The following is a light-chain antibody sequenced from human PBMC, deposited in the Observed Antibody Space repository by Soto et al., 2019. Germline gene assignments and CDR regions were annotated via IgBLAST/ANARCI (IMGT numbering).Light chain of an antibody. J-gene: IGKJ4*01. V-gene: IGKV3-15*01. Sequence: EIVMTQSPAILSVSPGERATLFCRASQSVRSNFLAWYQHKPGQAPRLLIHGASTRATGVPARFSGSASETEFTLTISSLQYEDFAVYYCQQYSAWPLTFGGGTKVEIK. CDR2: GAS. CDR3: QQYSAWPLT. CDR1: QSVRSN.